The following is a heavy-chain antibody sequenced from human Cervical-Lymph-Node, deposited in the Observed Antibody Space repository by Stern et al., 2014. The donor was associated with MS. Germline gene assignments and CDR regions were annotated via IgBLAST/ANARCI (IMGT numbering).Heavy chain of an antibody. Sequence: EVQLVQSGAEVKKPGESLKISCKLSGYSFTIYYIAWVRQMPGKGLEWMGVIYPYDSDTTYHPSFKGNVATSASKSITTAYLQWSGLRASDSAMYYCARHVQGFDYWGQGTLVTVSS. CDR3: ARHVQGFDY. CDR1: GYSFTIYY. CDR2: IYPYDSDT. V-gene: IGHV5-51*01. J-gene: IGHJ4*02.